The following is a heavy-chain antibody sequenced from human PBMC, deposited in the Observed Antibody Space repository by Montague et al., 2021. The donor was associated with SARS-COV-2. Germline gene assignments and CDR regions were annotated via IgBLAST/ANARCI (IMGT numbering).Heavy chain of an antibody. D-gene: IGHD3-22*01. Sequence: SETLSLTCTVSGGSLNKHYCSWIRMAPGKELEWLGNIFYKVNTNNNVFLWGRVSMSLDTPQNQFSLRLTSLTAADTDVYYCARSISSSGARDNWGQGILVTVS. CDR2: IFYKVNT. CDR3: ARSISSSGARDN. V-gene: IGHV4-59*11. J-gene: IGHJ4*02. CDR1: GGSLNKHY.